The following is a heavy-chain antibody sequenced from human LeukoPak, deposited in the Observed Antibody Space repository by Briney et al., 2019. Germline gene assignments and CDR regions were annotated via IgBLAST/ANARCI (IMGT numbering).Heavy chain of an antibody. V-gene: IGHV3-23*01. CDR3: AKAEYYYDSSGSGYYFDY. CDR1: GFTFSSYA. Sequence: GGSLRLSCAASGFTFSSYAMSWVRQAPGKGLEWVSAISGSGGSTYYADSVKGRFTISRDNSKNTLYLQMNSLRAEDTAVYYCAKAEYYYDSSGSGYYFDYWGQGTLVTVSS. CDR2: ISGSGGST. D-gene: IGHD3-22*01. J-gene: IGHJ4*02.